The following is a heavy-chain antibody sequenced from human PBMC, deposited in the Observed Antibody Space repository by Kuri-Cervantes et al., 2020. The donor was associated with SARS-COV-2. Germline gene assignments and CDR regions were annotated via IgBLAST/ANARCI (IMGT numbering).Heavy chain of an antibody. CDR1: GYTFTSYD. V-gene: IGHV1-8*02. Sequence: ASVKVSCKASGYTFTSYDINWVRQATGQGLEWMGWVNPNSGNTGYAQKFQGRVTMTRNTSISTAYMELSSLRSEDTAVYYCATAPAAIRMDWFDPWGQGTLVTVSS. CDR3: ATAPAAIRMDWFDP. CDR2: VNPNSGNT. D-gene: IGHD2-2*01. J-gene: IGHJ5*01.